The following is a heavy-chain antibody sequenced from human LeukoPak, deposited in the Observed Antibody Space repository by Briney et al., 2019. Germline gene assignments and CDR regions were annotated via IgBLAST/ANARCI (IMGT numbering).Heavy chain of an antibody. J-gene: IGHJ4*02. CDR2: IIPNSGGT. V-gene: IGHV1-2*06. CDR3: ARDRAYDREFDS. CDR1: GYTFTGYY. Sequence: ASVKVSCKASGYTFTGYYMHWVRQAPGQGLEWMGRIIPNSGGTKYAQKFRGRVTMTRDTSITTAYMELSRLRSDDTAVYYCARDRAYDREFDSWGQGTLVTVSS. D-gene: IGHD3-3*01.